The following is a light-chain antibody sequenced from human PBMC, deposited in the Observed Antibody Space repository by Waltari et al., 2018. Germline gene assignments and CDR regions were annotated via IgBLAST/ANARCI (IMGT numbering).Light chain of an antibody. CDR3: QQLKSYPLT. V-gene: IGKV1-16*01. J-gene: IGKJ4*01. CDR2: AAS. CDR1: QGLTNS. Sequence: DIQMTQSPSSLSASVGDRVTITCRASQGLTNSLAWFQKKPGEAPRSLIYAASTLQSGVPSRFSGSGSGTDFTLTISSLQPEDSATYYCQQLKSYPLTFGGGTKVEI.